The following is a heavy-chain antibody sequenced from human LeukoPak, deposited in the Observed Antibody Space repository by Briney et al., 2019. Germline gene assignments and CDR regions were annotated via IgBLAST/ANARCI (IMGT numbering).Heavy chain of an antibody. D-gene: IGHD6-13*01. V-gene: IGHV3-21*04. CDR3: ARMKGAAAATFEF. Sequence: GGSLRLSCAASGFTFSSYSMNWVRQAPGKGLEWVSSISSSSSYIYYADSVKGRFTISRDNAKNSLYLDMTSLRGEDTAVYYCARMKGAAAATFEFWGQGSLVTVSS. CDR1: GFTFSSYS. J-gene: IGHJ4*02. CDR2: ISSSSSYI.